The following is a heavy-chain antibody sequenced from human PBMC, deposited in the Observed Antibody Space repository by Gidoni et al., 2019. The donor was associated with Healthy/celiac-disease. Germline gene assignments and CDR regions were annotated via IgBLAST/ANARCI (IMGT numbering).Heavy chain of an antibody. J-gene: IGHJ4*02. V-gene: IGHV3-33*01. CDR3: ARSRAGYCSTTSCHRGYFDY. Sequence: QVQLVESGGGVVQPGRSLRLSCVASGFTFSSHGLHWVRQAPGKGLEWVAFIWYDGNNKYYADSVKGRFTISRDNSKNTLYLQVNSLRAEDTAVYYCARSRAGYCSTTSCHRGYFDYWGQGILVTVSS. D-gene: IGHD2-2*02. CDR1: GFTFSSHG. CDR2: IWYDGNNK.